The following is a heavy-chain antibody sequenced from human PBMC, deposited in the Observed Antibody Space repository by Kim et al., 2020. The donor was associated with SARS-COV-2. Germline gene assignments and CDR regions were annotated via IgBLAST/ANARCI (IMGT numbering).Heavy chain of an antibody. CDR1: GGSFSGYY. J-gene: IGHJ6*03. CDR2: INHSGST. Sequence: SETLSLTCAVYGGSFSGYYWSWIRQPPGKGLEWIGEINHSGSTNYNPSLKSRVTISVDTSKNQFSLKLSSVTAADTAVYYCARGYYMDVWGKGTTVTVSS. V-gene: IGHV4-34*01. CDR3: ARGYYMDV.